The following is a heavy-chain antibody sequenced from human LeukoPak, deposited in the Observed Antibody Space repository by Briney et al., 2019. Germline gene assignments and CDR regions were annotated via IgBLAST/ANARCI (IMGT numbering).Heavy chain of an antibody. CDR1: GYTFTSYG. J-gene: IGHJ5*02. CDR3: AREQCSSTSCYYWSDP. Sequence: GASVKVSCKASGYTFTSYGISWVRQAPGQGLEWMGWISAYNGNTNYAQKLQGRVTMTTDTSTSTAYMELRSLRSDDTAVYYCAREQCSSTSCYYWSDPWGQGTLVTVSS. CDR2: ISAYNGNT. D-gene: IGHD2-2*01. V-gene: IGHV1-18*01.